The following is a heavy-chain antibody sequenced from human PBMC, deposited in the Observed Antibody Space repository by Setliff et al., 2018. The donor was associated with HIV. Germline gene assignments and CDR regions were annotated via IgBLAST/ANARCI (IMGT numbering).Heavy chain of an antibody. CDR2: IKQDGSEK. D-gene: IGHD3-10*01. J-gene: IGHJ4*02. CDR1: GFTLSGYW. V-gene: IGHV3-7*03. Sequence: PGGSLRLSCAASGFTLSGYWMNWVRQAPGKGLEWVANIKQDGSEKYYIDSVKGRFTISRDNAKNSLYLQMNSLRAEDTALYYCVRALQGSRRDPDYWGQGTLVTVSS. CDR3: VRALQGSRRDPDY.